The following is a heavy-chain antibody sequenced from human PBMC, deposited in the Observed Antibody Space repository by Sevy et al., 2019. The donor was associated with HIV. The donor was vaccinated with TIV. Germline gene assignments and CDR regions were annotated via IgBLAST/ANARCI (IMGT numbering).Heavy chain of an antibody. CDR2: INFDGSDR. V-gene: IGHV3-30*02. CDR3: AKDLRVVIPAAMQPADL. CDR1: KFPFRSNG. D-gene: IGHD2-2*01. J-gene: IGHJ5*02. Sequence: GGSLRLSCVASKFPFRSNGFHWVRQPLGKGLEWLSYINFDGSDRKYADSVKGRFTVSRDNSKNTLYLQMNSLRAEDTAVYYCAKDLRVVIPAAMQPADLWGQGTLVTVSS.